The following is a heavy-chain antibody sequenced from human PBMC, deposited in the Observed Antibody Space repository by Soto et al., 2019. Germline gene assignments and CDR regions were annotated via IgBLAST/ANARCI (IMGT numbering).Heavy chain of an antibody. CDR1: GFTFSSYG. D-gene: IGHD3-9*01. V-gene: IGHV3-30*18. Sequence: QVQLVESGGGVVQPGRSRRLSCAASGFTFSSYGMHWVRQAPGKGLEWVAVMSHDGSNKYYADSVKCRFTISRDNSKNTLYLQMNSLRAEDTAVYYGAKGSTGTYYDIVTGQYYYGMDVWGQGTTVTVSS. CDR3: AKGSTGTYYDIVTGQYYYGMDV. CDR2: MSHDGSNK. J-gene: IGHJ6*02.